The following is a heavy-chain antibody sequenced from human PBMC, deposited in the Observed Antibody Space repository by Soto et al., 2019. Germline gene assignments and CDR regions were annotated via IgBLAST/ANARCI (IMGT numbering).Heavy chain of an antibody. J-gene: IGHJ4*02. D-gene: IGHD3-9*01. V-gene: IGHV3-74*01. CDR3: AREYYGLLTGYYTDY. CDR2: ISGDGVTT. CDR1: GFPFSSYW. Sequence: EVQLVESGGDLVQRGGSLRLSCAASGFPFSSYWIHWVRHTPGKGLDWVARISGDGVTTYYADSVTGRFTVSRDNAKNTLSLQRSGLRAEDTAVYYCAREYYGLLTGYYTDYWGQGTLVSVSS.